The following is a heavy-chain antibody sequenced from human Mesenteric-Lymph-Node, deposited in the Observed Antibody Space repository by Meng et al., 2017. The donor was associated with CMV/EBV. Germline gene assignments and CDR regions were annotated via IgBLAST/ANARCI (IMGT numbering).Heavy chain of an antibody. CDR3: ARGALITIFYFDL. J-gene: IGHJ2*01. Sequence: KASGYTITSYAMHWVRQAPGQRLEWMGWINAGNGNTKYSQKFQGRVTITRDTSASTAYMELSSLRSEDTAVYYGARGALITIFYFDLWGRGTLVTVSS. CDR2: INAGNGNT. CDR1: GYTITSYA. D-gene: IGHD3-9*01. V-gene: IGHV1-3*01.